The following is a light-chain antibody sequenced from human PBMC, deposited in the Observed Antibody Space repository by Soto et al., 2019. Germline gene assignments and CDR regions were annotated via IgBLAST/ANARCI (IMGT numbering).Light chain of an antibody. V-gene: IGKV3-20*01. CDR3: QRYASSTIT. CDR2: GAS. CDR1: QSVSSSY. Sequence: EIVLTQSPGTLSLSPGERATLSCRASQSVSSSYLAWYQQKPGQAPRLLIYGASSRATGIPDRFSGSGSGTEFTLTISSLQSEDFAVYYCQRYASSTITFGQGTRLEIK. J-gene: IGKJ5*01.